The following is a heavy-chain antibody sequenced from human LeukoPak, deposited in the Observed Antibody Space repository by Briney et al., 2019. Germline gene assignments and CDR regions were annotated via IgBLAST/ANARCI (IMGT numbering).Heavy chain of an antibody. CDR2: ISYDGSNK. CDR1: GFTFSSYA. CDR3: ARDQLHDYERAFDI. Sequence: GGSLRLSCAASGFTFSSYAMHWVRQAPGKGLEWVAVISYDGSNKYYADSVKGRFTISRDNSKNTLYLQMNSLRAEDTAVYYCARDQLHDYERAFDIWGQGTMVTVSS. J-gene: IGHJ3*02. V-gene: IGHV3-30*14. D-gene: IGHD4-17*01.